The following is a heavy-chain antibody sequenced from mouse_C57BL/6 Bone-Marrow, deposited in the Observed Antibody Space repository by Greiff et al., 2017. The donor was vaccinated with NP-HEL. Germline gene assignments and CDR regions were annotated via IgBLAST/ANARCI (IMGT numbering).Heavy chain of an antibody. CDR1: GYTFTSYD. V-gene: IGHV1-85*01. CDR2: IYPRDGST. D-gene: IGHD1-1*01. Sequence: ESGPELVKPGASVKLSCKASGYTFTSYDINWVKQRPGQGLEWIGWIYPRDGSTKYNEKFKGKATLTVDTSSSTAYMELHSLTSEDSAVYFCARSYPYGSIPFAYWGQGTLVTVSA. J-gene: IGHJ3*01. CDR3: ARSYPYGSIPFAY.